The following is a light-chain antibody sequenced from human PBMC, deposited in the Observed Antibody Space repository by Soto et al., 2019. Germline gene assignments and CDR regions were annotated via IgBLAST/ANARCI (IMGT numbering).Light chain of an antibody. Sequence: EIVLTQSPGTLSLSQGERATLSCRASQSVSSNYLAWYQQKPGHAPRLLIYGASSRATGIPDRFSGSGSGTDFPLTISRLEPEDFAVDYCQQYGSAPFTFGPGTKVDIQ. J-gene: IGKJ3*01. V-gene: IGKV3-20*01. CDR1: QSVSSNY. CDR3: QQYGSAPFT. CDR2: GAS.